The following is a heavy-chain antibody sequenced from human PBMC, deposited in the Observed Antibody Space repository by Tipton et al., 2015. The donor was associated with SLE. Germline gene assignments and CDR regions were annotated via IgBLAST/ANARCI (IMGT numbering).Heavy chain of an antibody. Sequence: GSLRLSCAASAFTFDDYGMSWVRQAPGKGLEWVSGINWNGGSTGYADSVKGRFTISRDNAKNSLYLQMNSLRTEDTALYYCAKDFGYSSGWPLDYWGQGTLVTVSS. J-gene: IGHJ4*02. CDR1: AFTFDDYG. CDR3: AKDFGYSSGWPLDY. CDR2: INWNGGST. D-gene: IGHD6-19*01. V-gene: IGHV3-20*04.